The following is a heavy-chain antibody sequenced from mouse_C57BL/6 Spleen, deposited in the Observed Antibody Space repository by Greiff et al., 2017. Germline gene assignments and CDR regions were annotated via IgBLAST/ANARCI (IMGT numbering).Heavy chain of an antibody. J-gene: IGHJ1*03. Sequence: VQVVESGPELVKPGASVKISCKAPGYAFSSSWMNWVKQRPGKGLEWIGRIYPGDGDTNYNGKFKGKATLTADKSSSTAYMQLSSLTSEDSAVYFCARGATVVDVWGTGTTVTVSS. D-gene: IGHD1-1*01. CDR1: GYAFSSSW. CDR3: ARGATVVDV. V-gene: IGHV1-82*01. CDR2: IYPGDGDT.